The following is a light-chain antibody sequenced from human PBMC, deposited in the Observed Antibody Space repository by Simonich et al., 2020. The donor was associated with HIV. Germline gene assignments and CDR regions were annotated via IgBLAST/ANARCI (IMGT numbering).Light chain of an antibody. J-gene: IGKJ1*01. V-gene: IGKV3D-20*01. CDR2: DAS. CDR3: QQYYSTPPT. Sequence: TQSPSTLSASVGERVTITCRASQSVSSWVAWYQQKPGLAPRLLIYDASSRATGIPDRFSGSGSGTDFTLTISRLEPEDFAVYYCQQYYSTPPTFGQGTKVEIK. CDR1: QSVSSW.